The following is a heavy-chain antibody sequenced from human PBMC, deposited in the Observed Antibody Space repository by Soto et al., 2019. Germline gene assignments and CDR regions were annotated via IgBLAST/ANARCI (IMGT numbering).Heavy chain of an antibody. CDR2: IKSKTDGGTT. V-gene: IGHV3-15*01. CDR1: GFTFSNAW. CDR3: STDGQGQCLLLYGYYFDY. D-gene: IGHD6-19*01. Sequence: GGSLRLSCAASGFTFSNAWMSWVRQAPGKGLEWVGRIKSKTDGGTTDYAAPVKGRFTISRDDSKNTLYLQMNSLKTEDTAVYYCSTDGQGQCLLLYGYYFDYWGQGTLVTVSS. J-gene: IGHJ4*02.